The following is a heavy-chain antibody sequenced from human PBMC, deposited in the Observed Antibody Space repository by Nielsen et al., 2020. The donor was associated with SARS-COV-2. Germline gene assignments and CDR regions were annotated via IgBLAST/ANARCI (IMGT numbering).Heavy chain of an antibody. D-gene: IGHD5-18*01. CDR1: GGSFSGYY. Sequence: SETLSLTCAVYGGSFSGYYWSWIRQPPGKGLEWIGEINHSGSTNYNPSLKSRVTISVDTSKNQFSLKLSSVTAADTAVYYCARLVGRGYSYVCGEKYFQHWGQGTLVTVSS. V-gene: IGHV4-34*01. CDR2: INHSGST. CDR3: ARLVGRGYSYVCGEKYFQH. J-gene: IGHJ1*01.